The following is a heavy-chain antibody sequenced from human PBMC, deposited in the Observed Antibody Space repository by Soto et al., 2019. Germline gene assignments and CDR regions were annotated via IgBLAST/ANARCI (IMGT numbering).Heavy chain of an antibody. V-gene: IGHV4-59*08. Sequence: QVQLQESGPGLVKPSETLSLTCSVSGGSISFYYWSWIRQPPGKGLEWIGSIYYRGNTNYNPSFNSRLTIPVDTSKNQSSLRLSSVTAADTAVYFCARHPGYYDVLTGYSTYYFDSWGQGTLVTVSS. D-gene: IGHD3-9*01. CDR1: GGSISFYY. CDR2: IYYRGNT. J-gene: IGHJ4*02. CDR3: ARHPGYYDVLTGYSTYYFDS.